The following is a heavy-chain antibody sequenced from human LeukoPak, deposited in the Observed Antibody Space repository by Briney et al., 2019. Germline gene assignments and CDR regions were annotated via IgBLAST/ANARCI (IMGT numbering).Heavy chain of an antibody. V-gene: IGHV3-30*02. CDR2: IRYDGSNK. CDR3: ARDYGDYVGDYFDY. D-gene: IGHD4-17*01. J-gene: IGHJ4*02. CDR1: GFIFSNYG. Sequence: GGSLRLSCAASGFIFSNYGMHWVRQAPGKGLEWVAFIRYDGSNKYYADSVKGRFTISRDNSKNTLYLQMNSLRAEDTAVYYCARDYGDYVGDYFDYWGQGTLVTVSS.